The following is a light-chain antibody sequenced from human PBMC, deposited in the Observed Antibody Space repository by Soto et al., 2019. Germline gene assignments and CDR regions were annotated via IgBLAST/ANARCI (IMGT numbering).Light chain of an antibody. V-gene: IGKV3-20*01. CDR3: QQYGSSPVP. J-gene: IGKJ4*01. CDR2: GAS. CDR1: QSVSSSD. Sequence: EIVLTQSPGTLSLSPGERATLSCRASQSVSSSDLAWYQQKPGQAPRLLIYGASSRAAGIPDRFSGSGSGTDFTLTISRLEPEDFAVYYCQQYGSSPVPFGGGTKVDIK.